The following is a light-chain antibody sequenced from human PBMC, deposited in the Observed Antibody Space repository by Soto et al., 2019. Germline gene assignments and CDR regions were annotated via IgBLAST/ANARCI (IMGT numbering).Light chain of an antibody. J-gene: IGKJ2*01. CDR3: QHYNNYPYT. CDR2: KAS. Sequence: DIQMTQSPSTLSASVGDRVTITCRASQSISTWLAWYQQKPGKAPKLLIHKASILQGGVPSRFGGSGSGTEFTLTISSLQPDDFATYYCQHYNNYPYTFGQGTKLEIK. CDR1: QSISTW. V-gene: IGKV1-5*03.